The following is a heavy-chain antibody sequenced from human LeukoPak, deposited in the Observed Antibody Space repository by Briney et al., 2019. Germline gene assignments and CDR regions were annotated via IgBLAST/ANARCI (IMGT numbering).Heavy chain of an antibody. J-gene: IGHJ5*02. CDR1: GYTFTTYY. CDR2: INPSGGST. Sequence: ASVKVSCKASGYTFTTYYIHWVRQAPGQGPEWMGIINPSGGSTSYAQKFQGRVTMTRDMSTSTVYMELSSLRSEDTAVYYCARDKSSMIGSDPWGQGTLVTVSS. V-gene: IGHV1-46*01. CDR3: ARDKSSMIGSDP. D-gene: IGHD3-22*01.